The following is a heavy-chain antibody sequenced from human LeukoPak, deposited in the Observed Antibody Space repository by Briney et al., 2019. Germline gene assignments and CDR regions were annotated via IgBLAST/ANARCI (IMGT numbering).Heavy chain of an antibody. CDR2: IYYSGST. CDR3: ARRKAVALFEP. J-gene: IGHJ5*02. D-gene: IGHD6-19*01. Sequence: PSETLSLTCTVSGGSISSYYWSWIRQPPGKGLEWIGYIYYSGSTNYNPSLKSRVTISVDTSKNQFSLKLSSVTAADTAVYYCARRKAVALFEPWGQGTLVTVSS. V-gene: IGHV4-59*01. CDR1: GGSISSYY.